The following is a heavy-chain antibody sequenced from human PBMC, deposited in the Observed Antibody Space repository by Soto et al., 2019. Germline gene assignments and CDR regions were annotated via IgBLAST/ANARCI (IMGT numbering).Heavy chain of an antibody. CDR2: IYTSGST. CDR3: ARERGEIIPVQLERRSWFDP. D-gene: IGHD1-1*01. Sequence: RSLTCTVSGGSISSYYWSWIRQPAGKGLEWIGRIYTSGSTNYNPSLKSRVTMSVDTSKNQFSLKLSSVTAADTAVYYRARERGEIIPVQLERRSWFDPWGQGTLVTVSS. V-gene: IGHV4-4*07. CDR1: GGSISSYY. J-gene: IGHJ5*02.